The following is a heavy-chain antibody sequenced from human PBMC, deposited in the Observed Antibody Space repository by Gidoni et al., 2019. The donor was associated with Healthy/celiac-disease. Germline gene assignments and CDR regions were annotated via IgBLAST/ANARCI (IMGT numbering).Heavy chain of an antibody. CDR1: GVTFGRDA. CDR3: ARGRRGLGYCSGGSCYSFDY. Sequence: QVQLVQSGAEVKKPGSSVKVSCKASGVTFGRDAISWVRQAPGQGLEWMGRIIPILGIANYAQKFQGRVTITADKSTSTAYMELSSLRSEDTAVYYCARGRRGLGYCSGGSCYSFDYWGQGTLVTVSS. J-gene: IGHJ4*02. CDR2: IIPILGIA. V-gene: IGHV1-69*04. D-gene: IGHD2-15*01.